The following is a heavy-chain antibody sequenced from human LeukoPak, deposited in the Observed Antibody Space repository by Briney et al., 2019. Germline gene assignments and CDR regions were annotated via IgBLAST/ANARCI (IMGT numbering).Heavy chain of an antibody. Sequence: SETLSLTCTVSGGSISSYYWSWIRQPAGKGLEWIGRIYTSGGTNYNPSLKSRVTMSVDTSKNQFSLKLSSVTAADTAVYYCARDSPGDCSSTSCYFYYYYYYMDVWGKGTTVTVSS. CDR3: ARDSPGDCSSTSCYFYYYYYYMDV. D-gene: IGHD2-2*01. V-gene: IGHV4-4*07. J-gene: IGHJ6*03. CDR2: IYTSGGT. CDR1: GGSISSYY.